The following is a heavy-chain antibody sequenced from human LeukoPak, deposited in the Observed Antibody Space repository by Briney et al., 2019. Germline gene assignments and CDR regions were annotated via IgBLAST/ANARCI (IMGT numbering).Heavy chain of an antibody. CDR1: GGSISSGGHY. V-gene: IGHV4-61*08. CDR2: IYYSGST. D-gene: IGHD2-2*01. Sequence: ASETLSLTCTVSGGSISSGGHYWSWIRQPPGKGLEWIGNIYYSGSTNYNLSLKSRVTISVDTSKNQFSLKLSSVTAADTAVYYCARGTPLVPAAKKNWFDPWGQGTLVTVSS. J-gene: IGHJ5*02. CDR3: ARGTPLVPAAKKNWFDP.